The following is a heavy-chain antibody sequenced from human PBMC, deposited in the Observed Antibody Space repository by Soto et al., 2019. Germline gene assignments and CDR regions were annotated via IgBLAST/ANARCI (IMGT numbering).Heavy chain of an antibody. CDR3: AHIMITYGGVIGIDAFDN. D-gene: IGHD3-16*02. V-gene: IGHV2-5*02. CDR2: IYWDDDR. Sequence: SGPTLVNPTQTLTLTCTFSGFSLNTRGVGVGWIRQPPGKALEWLAVIYWDDDRRYSPSLNSRLTITKDTSRNQVVLTMTNMDPVDTATYYCAHIMITYGGVIGIDAFDNWGQGTMVTVSS. CDR1: GFSLNTRGVG. J-gene: IGHJ3*02.